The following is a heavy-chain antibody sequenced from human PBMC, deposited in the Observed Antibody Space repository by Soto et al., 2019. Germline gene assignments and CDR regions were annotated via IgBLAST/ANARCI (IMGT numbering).Heavy chain of an antibody. CDR3: ARKSGGIQLWTNNWFDP. J-gene: IGHJ5*02. V-gene: IGHV4-39*07. Sequence: SETLSLTCSVSGGSISSKSYSWGWIRQPPGKGLEWIGEINHSGSTNYNPSLKSRVTISVDTSKNQFSLKLSSVTAADTAVYYCARKSGGIQLWTNNWFDPWGQGTLVTVSS. CDR1: GGSISSKSYS. D-gene: IGHD5-18*01. CDR2: INHSGST.